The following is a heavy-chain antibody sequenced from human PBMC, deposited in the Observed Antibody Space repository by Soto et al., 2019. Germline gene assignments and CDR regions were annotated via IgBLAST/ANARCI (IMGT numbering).Heavy chain of an antibody. CDR2: ISVFNGDT. Sequence: ASVKVSCKAIGYTSSSYGINWVRQAPGQGLEWMGWISVFNGDTKYAQKFQGRVAITKDPGTSTAHMELRSLRSDDAAVYFCATKDDHKDGEPYYYGWDVWGQGTTVTVS. CDR1: GYTSSSYG. V-gene: IGHV1-18*01. CDR3: ATKDDHKDGEPYYYGWDV. J-gene: IGHJ6*02. D-gene: IGHD4-17*01.